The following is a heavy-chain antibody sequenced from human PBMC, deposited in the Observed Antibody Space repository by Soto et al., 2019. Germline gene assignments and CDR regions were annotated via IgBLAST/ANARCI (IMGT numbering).Heavy chain of an antibody. V-gene: IGHV4-59*01. J-gene: IGHJ6*03. D-gene: IGHD3-3*01. CDR2: ISHSGST. CDR3: AKCPLESGYLHYYSMDV. Sequence: SETLSLTCTVSDGSLSSYYWSWIRQPPGKGLDCIGHISHSGSTIYNPSLKSLVTVSLDTSQNQFSLKVRSVTAADTAVYYCAKCPLESGYLHYYSMDVWGKGTTVTVSS. CDR1: DGSLSSYY.